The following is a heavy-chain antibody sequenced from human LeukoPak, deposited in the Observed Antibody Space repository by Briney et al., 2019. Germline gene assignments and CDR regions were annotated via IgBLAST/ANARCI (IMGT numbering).Heavy chain of an antibody. V-gene: IGHV3-23*01. CDR3: ATKRGYDILTGYYNY. D-gene: IGHD3-9*01. CDR2: ISGSGGST. Sequence: GGSLRLSCAASGFIVSSNYMSWVRQPPGKGLEWVSAISGSGGSTYYADSVKGRFTISRDNSKNTLYLQMNSLRAEDTAVYYCATKRGYDILTGYYNYWGQGTLVTVSS. CDR1: GFIVSSNY. J-gene: IGHJ4*02.